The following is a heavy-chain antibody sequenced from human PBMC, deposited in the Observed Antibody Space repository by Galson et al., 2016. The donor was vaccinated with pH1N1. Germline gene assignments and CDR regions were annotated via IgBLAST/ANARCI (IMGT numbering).Heavy chain of an antibody. D-gene: IGHD7-27*01. V-gene: IGHV5-51*03. J-gene: IGHJ3*01. CDR1: GYNFMSYW. CDR3: ARPSPLGIPGRKGLYAFDL. CDR2: MYPEDSDV. Sequence: QSGAEVKKPGESLKISCKVSGYNFMSYWIGWVRQMPGKGLEWLGIMYPEDSDVRYSPSLRGQVTISADKSISTAYLQWTSLEASDTAIYFCARPSPLGIPGRKGLYAFDLWGQGTKVTVSS.